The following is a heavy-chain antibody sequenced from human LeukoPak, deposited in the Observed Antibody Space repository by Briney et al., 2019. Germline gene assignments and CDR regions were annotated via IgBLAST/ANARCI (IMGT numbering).Heavy chain of an antibody. CDR3: ARDRDYYFYHGMDV. J-gene: IGHJ6*02. V-gene: IGHV3-33*01. Sequence: GRSLRLSCAASGFTFNYYGMHWVRQAPGKGLEWVAVVWSHGNNKYYADSVKGRFTISRDNSRNTLYLQMNSLRAEDTAVYYCARDRDYYFYHGMDVWGQGTTVTVSS. CDR1: GFTFNYYG. CDR2: VWSHGNNK.